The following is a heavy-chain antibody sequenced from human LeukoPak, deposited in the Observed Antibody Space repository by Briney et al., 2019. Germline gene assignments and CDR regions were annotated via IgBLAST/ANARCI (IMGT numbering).Heavy chain of an antibody. CDR3: AKSGSTSWYLDY. D-gene: IGHD6-13*01. CDR1: GFSFSTYA. CDR2: ISGSGDNNDNT. J-gene: IGHJ4*02. Sequence: GGSLRLSCTASGFSFSTYAMSWVRQAPGKGLEWVSAISGSGDNNDNTYYADSVKGQFTISRDNSKNTLYLQMSSLRAEDAAVYYCAKSGSTSWYLDYWGQGTLVTVSS. V-gene: IGHV3-23*01.